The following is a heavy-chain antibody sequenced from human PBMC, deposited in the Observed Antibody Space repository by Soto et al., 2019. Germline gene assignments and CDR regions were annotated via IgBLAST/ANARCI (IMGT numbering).Heavy chain of an antibody. J-gene: IGHJ5*02. CDR3: AKDAIANDGIWLMDS. CDR1: GFMFSDYA. D-gene: IGHD3-16*01. Sequence: PGGSLRLCCAASGFMFSDYAMTWARQAPGKELEWVSGLLRPGRSTYYADSVKGRFTISGDTSANTVYLQMDSLRAEDTAVYYCAKDAIANDGIWLMDSWGQGTVVTVSS. CDR2: LLRPGRST. V-gene: IGHV3-23*01.